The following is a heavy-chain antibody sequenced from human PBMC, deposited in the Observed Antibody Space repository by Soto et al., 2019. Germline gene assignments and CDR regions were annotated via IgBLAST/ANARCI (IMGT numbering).Heavy chain of an antibody. CDR1: GFTFSSYA. V-gene: IGHV3-64*01. Sequence: EVQLVESGGDLVQPGGSLRLSCAASGFTFSSYALHWVRQAPGKGLEYVSAISSNVDNTYYANSVQGRFTISRDNSKNTLYLQMGSLRVEEMAVNYCARVNLHGVGGHYEWWGQRTLVTVS. CDR3: ARVNLHGVGGHYEW. J-gene: IGHJ1*01. CDR2: ISSNVDNT. D-gene: IGHD3-16*01.